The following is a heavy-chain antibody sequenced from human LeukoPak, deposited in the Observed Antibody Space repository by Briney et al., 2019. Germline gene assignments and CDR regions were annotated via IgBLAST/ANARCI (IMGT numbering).Heavy chain of an antibody. CDR2: ISSSSTYI. Sequence: GGSLRLSCAASGFTLTSYSMNWVRQAPGKGLEWVSCISSSSTYIYYADSVKGRFTISRDNAKNSLYLQMNSLTAEDTAVYYCARSWGELSFFDSWGRGTLVTVSS. CDR3: ARSWGELSFFDS. D-gene: IGHD3-16*02. V-gene: IGHV3-21*01. CDR1: GFTLTSYS. J-gene: IGHJ4*02.